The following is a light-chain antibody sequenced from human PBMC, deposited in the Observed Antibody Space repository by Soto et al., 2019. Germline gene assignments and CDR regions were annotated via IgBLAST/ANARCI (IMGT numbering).Light chain of an antibody. CDR2: GAS. CDR1: QSVSSSY. CDR3: QQYGSSPPAT. Sequence: EIVLTQSPGTLSLSPGERATHSCRASQSVSSSYLAWYQQKPGQAPRLLIYGASARATGIPARFSGSGSETEFTLTISSLQSEDFAVYYCQQYGSSPPATFGQGTKVDIK. V-gene: IGKV3-20*01. J-gene: IGKJ1*01.